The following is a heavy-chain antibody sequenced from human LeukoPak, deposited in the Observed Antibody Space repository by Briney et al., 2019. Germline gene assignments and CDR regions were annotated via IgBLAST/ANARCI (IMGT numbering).Heavy chain of an antibody. V-gene: IGHV3-48*01. Sequence: GGSLRLSCAASGFTFSSYSMNWVRQAPGKGLEWLSYISSSSSRSSSSAIYYADSVKGRFTISRDNAKNSLYLQMNSLRAEDTAVYYCARRPKTGKNFDYWGQGTLVTVSS. CDR3: ARRPKTGKNFDY. CDR2: ISSSSSRSSSSAI. CDR1: GFTFSSYS. J-gene: IGHJ4*02. D-gene: IGHD7-27*01.